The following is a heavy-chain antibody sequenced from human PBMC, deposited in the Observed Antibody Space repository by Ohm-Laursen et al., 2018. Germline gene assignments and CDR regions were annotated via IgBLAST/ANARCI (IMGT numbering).Heavy chain of an antibody. Sequence: TLSLTCTVSGGSITSGGYYWSWMRQHPGKGLEWIGYISYSGSTNCNPSLTSRVTMSVDTSKNQFSLRLSSVTAADTAVYYCGGIAVRQDHYGMDVWGQGTMVTVSS. D-gene: IGHD6-6*01. CDR3: GGIAVRQDHYGMDV. J-gene: IGHJ6*02. CDR2: ISYSGST. CDR1: GGSITSGGYY. V-gene: IGHV4-31*03.